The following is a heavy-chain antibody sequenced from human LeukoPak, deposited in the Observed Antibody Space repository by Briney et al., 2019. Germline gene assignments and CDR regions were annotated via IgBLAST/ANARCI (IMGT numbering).Heavy chain of an antibody. D-gene: IGHD3-10*01. CDR3: AREWGSGSYYNWYNFDF. Sequence: SETLSLTCTVSGDSLSNYHWSWLRQPPGKGLEWIGYISSSGTTSYNPSLKSRLTISVDTSKNQFSLKLNSVTAADTAVYYCAREWGSGSYYNWYNFDFWGQGTLVTVSS. CDR2: ISSSGTT. V-gene: IGHV4-59*01. CDR1: GDSLSNYH. J-gene: IGHJ4*02.